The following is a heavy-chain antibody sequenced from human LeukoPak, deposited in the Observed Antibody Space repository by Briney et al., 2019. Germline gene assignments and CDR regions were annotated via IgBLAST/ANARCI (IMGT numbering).Heavy chain of an antibody. V-gene: IGHV3-21*01. CDR1: GFNLRAYN. Sequence: PGGSLRLSCAASGFNLRAYNMNWVRQAPGKGLEWVSSISTSSSYIHYADSVKGRFTISRDNAENSLYLQMHSLRVEDTALYYCARDGNWNDKPFDFWGQGTLVTVSS. CDR3: ARDGNWNDKPFDF. CDR2: ISTSSSYI. D-gene: IGHD1-20*01. J-gene: IGHJ4*02.